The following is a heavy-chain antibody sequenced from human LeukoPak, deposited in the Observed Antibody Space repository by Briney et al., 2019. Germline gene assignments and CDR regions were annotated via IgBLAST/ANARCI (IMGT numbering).Heavy chain of an antibody. CDR2: ISSSSSTI. Sequence: GGSLRLSCAASGFTFSSYSMNWVRQAPGKGLEWVSYISSSSSTIYYADSVKGRFTISRDNAKNSLCLQMNSLRAEDTAVYYCARPDRGGSYSNFDYWGQGTLVTVSS. CDR3: ARPDRGGSYSNFDY. V-gene: IGHV3-48*01. D-gene: IGHD3-16*01. CDR1: GFTFSSYS. J-gene: IGHJ4*02.